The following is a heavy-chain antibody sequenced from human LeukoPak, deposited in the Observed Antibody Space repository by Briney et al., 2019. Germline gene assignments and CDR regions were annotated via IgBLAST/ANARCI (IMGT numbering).Heavy chain of an antibody. Sequence: GGSLRLSCSAPGFTFRGNYMSWGRQAPGKGLEWVSAIYSGGRTHYADSVKGRFTISRDNSNNTLYLQMSSLRAEDTAVYYCARIRDTALVIDYWGQGTLVTVSS. CDR1: GFTFRGNY. V-gene: IGHV3-53*01. CDR2: IYSGGRT. J-gene: IGHJ4*02. CDR3: ARIRDTALVIDY. D-gene: IGHD5-18*01.